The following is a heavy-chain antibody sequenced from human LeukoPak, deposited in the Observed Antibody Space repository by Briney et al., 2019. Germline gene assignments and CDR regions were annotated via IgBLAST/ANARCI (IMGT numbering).Heavy chain of an antibody. D-gene: IGHD3-22*01. V-gene: IGHV4-30-4*01. CDR3: ARPYYYDSRIDP. CDR2: MYYSGST. J-gene: IGHJ5*02. CDR1: SDSISGGGYY. Sequence: PSETLSLTCTVSSDSISGGGYYWSWIRQPPGTGLEWIAYMYYSGSTYYNPSLKSRVAMSADTSKNQLSLKLSSVTAADTAVYYCARPYYYDSRIDPWGQGILVTVSS.